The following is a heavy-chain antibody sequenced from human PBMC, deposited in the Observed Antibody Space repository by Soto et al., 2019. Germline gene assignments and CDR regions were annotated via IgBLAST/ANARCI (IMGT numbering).Heavy chain of an antibody. CDR3: AKELGYCSSTSCYYYYYMDV. Sequence: GGSLRLSCAASGFTFSSYGMHWVRQAPGKGLEWVAVISYDGSNKYYADSVKGRFTISRDNSKNTLYLQMNSLRAEDTAVYYCAKELGYCSSTSCYYYYYMDVWGKGTTVTVSS. CDR2: ISYDGSNK. V-gene: IGHV3-30*18. D-gene: IGHD2-2*01. J-gene: IGHJ6*03. CDR1: GFTFSSYG.